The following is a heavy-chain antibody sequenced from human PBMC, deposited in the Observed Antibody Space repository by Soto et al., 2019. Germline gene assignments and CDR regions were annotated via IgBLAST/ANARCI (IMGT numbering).Heavy chain of an antibody. CDR3: ARETIGSDGFDI. CDR1: SGSISSSNW. V-gene: IGHV4-4*01. CDR2: IYHTGST. J-gene: IGHJ3*02. Sequence: TLSLTCAVSSGSISSSNWWSWVRQPPGKGLEWIGEIYHTGSTNYNPSLKSRVTISVDKSKNQCSLKLTSVTAADTALYFCARETIGSDGFDIWGQGTMVTVSS.